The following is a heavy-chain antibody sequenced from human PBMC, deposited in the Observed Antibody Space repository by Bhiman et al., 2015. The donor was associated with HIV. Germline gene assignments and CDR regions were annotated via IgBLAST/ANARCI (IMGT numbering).Heavy chain of an antibody. D-gene: IGHD3-10*01. CDR3: ARDQAREVNGMDV. V-gene: IGHV3-21*03. J-gene: IGHJ6*02. CDR1: GFTFNNYA. CDR2: ISSSSSYI. Sequence: EVQVLESGGGLVQPGGSLRLSCAASGFTFNNYAMTWVRQAPGKGLEWVSSISSSSSYIYYADSVKGRFTISRDNAKNSLYLQMNSLRAEDTGVYNCARDQAREVNGMDVWGQGTTVTVSS.